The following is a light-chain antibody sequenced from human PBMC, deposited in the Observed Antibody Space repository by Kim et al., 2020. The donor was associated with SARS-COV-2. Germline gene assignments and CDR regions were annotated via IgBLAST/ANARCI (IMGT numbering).Light chain of an antibody. CDR3: LQHNAYPPT. CDR2: ESS. J-gene: IGKJ4*01. V-gene: IGKV1-9*01. CDR1: QGIGGA. Sequence: SASVGDRVTIPCRAIQGIGGALAWYQQKPGKAPGLLIYESSTWRRGVPSGFSGSGSGTEFTLTTTTRQPEDFATYYCLQHNAYPPTFGGGTKME.